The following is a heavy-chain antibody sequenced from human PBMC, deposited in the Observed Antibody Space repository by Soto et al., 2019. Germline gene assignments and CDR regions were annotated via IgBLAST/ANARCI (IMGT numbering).Heavy chain of an antibody. Sequence: ETLSLTCAVYGGSFSGYYWSWIRQPPGKGLEWIGEINHSGSTNYNPSLKSRVTISVDTSKNQFSLKLSSVTAADTAVYYCARESAAGPDYWGQGTLVTVSS. J-gene: IGHJ4*02. CDR3: ARESAAGPDY. CDR2: INHSGST. V-gene: IGHV4-34*01. D-gene: IGHD6-13*01. CDR1: GGSFSGYY.